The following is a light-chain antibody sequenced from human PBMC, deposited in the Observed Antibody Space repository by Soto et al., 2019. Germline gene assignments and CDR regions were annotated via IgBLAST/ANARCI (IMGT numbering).Light chain of an antibody. CDR3: QQYNSYWT. CDR2: KAS. Sequence: DIQMTQSPSTLSASVGDRVTITCRASQSISSWLAWYQQKPGKAPKLLIYKASSLESGVPSRFSGSGSGTEFTLTISSLQPDDFATYYCQQYNSYWTFGQGTNVELK. V-gene: IGKV1-5*03. J-gene: IGKJ1*01. CDR1: QSISSW.